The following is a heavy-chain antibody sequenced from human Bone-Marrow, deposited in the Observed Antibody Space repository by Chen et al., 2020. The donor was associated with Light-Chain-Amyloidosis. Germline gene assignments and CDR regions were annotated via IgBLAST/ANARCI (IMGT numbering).Heavy chain of an antibody. CDR3: AFRPLGRSYSYYFDY. CDR1: GYTLTELS. V-gene: IGHV1-24*01. Sequence: QVQLVESWAEVKKPGVSAKVSCTVSGYTLTELSMHWVRQAPVYGLEWMGGFDPEDGETIYAQKFQGRVTMTDDTSTDTAYMELGSLRAEDTAVYYCAFRPLGRSYSYYFDYWGQGTLVTVSS. J-gene: IGHJ4*02. CDR2: FDPEDGET. D-gene: IGHD1-26*01.